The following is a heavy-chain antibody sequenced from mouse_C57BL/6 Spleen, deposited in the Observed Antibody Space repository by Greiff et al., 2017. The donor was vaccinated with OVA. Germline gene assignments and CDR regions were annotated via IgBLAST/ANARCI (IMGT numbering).Heavy chain of an antibody. Sequence: EVKLVESGGDLVKPGGSLKLSCAASGFTFSSYGMSWVRQTPDKRLEWVATISSGGSYTYYPDSVKGRFTISRDKAKNTLYLQMSSLTSEDTARYYCASPSYDYDGFAYWGQGTLVTVSA. J-gene: IGHJ3*01. D-gene: IGHD2-4*01. CDR2: ISSGGSYT. CDR3: ASPSYDYDGFAY. CDR1: GFTFSSYG. V-gene: IGHV5-6*01.